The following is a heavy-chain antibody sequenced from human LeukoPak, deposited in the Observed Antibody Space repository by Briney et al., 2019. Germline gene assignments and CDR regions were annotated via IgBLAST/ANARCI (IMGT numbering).Heavy chain of an antibody. J-gene: IGHJ3*02. D-gene: IGHD3-22*01. CDR2: IYYSGST. V-gene: IGHV4-59*01. CDR1: GGSISSYY. Sequence: PSETLSLTCTVSGGSISSYYWSWIRQPPGKGLEWIGYIYYSGSTNYNPSLKSRVTISVDTSKNQFSLKLSSVTAADTAVYYCARDNTYYDSSGYSDAFDIWGQGTMVTVSS. CDR3: ARDNTYYDSSGYSDAFDI.